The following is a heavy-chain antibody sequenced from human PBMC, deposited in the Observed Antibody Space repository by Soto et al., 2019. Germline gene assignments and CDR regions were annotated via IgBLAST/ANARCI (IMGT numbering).Heavy chain of an antibody. Sequence: GASVKVSCKASGYTFTSYGISWVRQAPGQGLEWMGWISAYNGNTNYAQKLQGRVTMTTDTSTSTAYMELRSLRSDDTAVYYCARGAHHCSSTSCYNNWFDPWGQGTLVTVSS. CDR3: ARGAHHCSSTSCYNNWFDP. V-gene: IGHV1-18*01. D-gene: IGHD2-2*02. CDR2: ISAYNGNT. CDR1: GYTFTSYG. J-gene: IGHJ5*02.